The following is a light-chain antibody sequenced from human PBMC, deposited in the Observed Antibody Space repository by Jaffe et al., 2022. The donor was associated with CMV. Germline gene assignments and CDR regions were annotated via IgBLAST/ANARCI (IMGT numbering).Light chain of an antibody. CDR3: QQYHSYRT. Sequence: DIQLTQSPSTLSASVGDRVTITCRARQNINSWLAWYQQKPGKAPKLLIYKASNLQSGVPSRFSGSGSGTEFTLTISSLQTDDFATYYCQQYHSYRTFGQGTKVEIK. CDR2: KAS. V-gene: IGKV1-5*03. CDR1: QNINSW. J-gene: IGKJ1*01.